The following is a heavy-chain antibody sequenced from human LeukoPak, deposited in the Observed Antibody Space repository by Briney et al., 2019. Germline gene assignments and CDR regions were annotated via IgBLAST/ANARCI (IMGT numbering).Heavy chain of an antibody. CDR1: GFTFDDYA. CDR3: AKDRAAVVPTAAILDY. D-gene: IGHD2-2*01. J-gene: IGHJ4*02. CDR2: ISWSSDST. V-gene: IGHV3-9*01. Sequence: GRSLRLSCAASGFTFDDYAMHWVRQAPGKGLEWVSGISWSSDSTNYADSVKGRFIISRDNAKSSLYLQMNSLRPDDTALYYCAKDRAAVVPTAAILDYWGQGILVTVSS.